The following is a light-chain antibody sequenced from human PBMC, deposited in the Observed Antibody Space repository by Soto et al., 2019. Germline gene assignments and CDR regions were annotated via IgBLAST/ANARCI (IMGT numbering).Light chain of an antibody. CDR1: QSVSRY. V-gene: IGKV3-11*01. J-gene: IGKJ5*01. CDR3: QQRSSWPIT. Sequence: EIILTQSPATLYLSRGERATLSCRASQSVSRYLAWYQQKPGQAPRLLIYDASNRATGIPARFSGSGSGTDFTLTISSLEPEDFAVYYCQQRSSWPITFGQGTRLEI. CDR2: DAS.